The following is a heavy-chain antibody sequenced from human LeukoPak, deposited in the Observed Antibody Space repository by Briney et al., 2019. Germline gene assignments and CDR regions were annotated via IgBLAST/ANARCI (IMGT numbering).Heavy chain of an antibody. V-gene: IGHV3-23*01. D-gene: IGHD5-18*01. Sequence: GGSLRLSCAASGFTFSSYAMSWVRQAPGEGLEWVSAISGSGGSTYYADSVKGRFTISRDNSKNTLYPQMNSLRAEDTAVYYCAKVGGGYSYAYFDYWGQGTLVTVSP. CDR2: ISGSGGST. CDR1: GFTFSSYA. CDR3: AKVGGGYSYAYFDY. J-gene: IGHJ4*02.